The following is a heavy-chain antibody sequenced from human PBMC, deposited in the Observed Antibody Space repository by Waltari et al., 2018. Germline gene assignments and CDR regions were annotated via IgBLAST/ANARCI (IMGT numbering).Heavy chain of an antibody. CDR3: ARGYRKALDI. CDR1: GFPFSDCS. V-gene: IGHV3-48*01. Sequence: EVQLVESGGGLVQPGGSLRLSCAASGFPFSDCSMNWVRQAPEKGLERGSYIESTCSTINYADSGKGRCDTSRDKAQNSLYLQMTSLGADDTAVYYCARGYRKALDIWGQGTMVTVSS. D-gene: IGHD5-12*01. CDR2: IESTCSTI. J-gene: IGHJ3*02.